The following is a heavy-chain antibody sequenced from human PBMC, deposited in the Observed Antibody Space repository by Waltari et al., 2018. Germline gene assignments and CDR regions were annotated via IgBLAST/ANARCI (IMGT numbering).Heavy chain of an antibody. J-gene: IGHJ6*02. D-gene: IGHD6-6*01. CDR1: GYTFTGYY. CDR3: ARPGTTTRPAYGLDV. CDR2: SHPNSGGT. Sequence: QVQLVQSGAEVKKPGASVKVSCKASGYTFTGYYIHWLRQAPGHGPELVGRSHPNSGGTYYTQKFQGRVTMTRDTSVSTAYMDLSRLSSDDTAIYYCARPGTTTRPAYGLDVWGQGTTVTVSS. V-gene: IGHV1-2*02.